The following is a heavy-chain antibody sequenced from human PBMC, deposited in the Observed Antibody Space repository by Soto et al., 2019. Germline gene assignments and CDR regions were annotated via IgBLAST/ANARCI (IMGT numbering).Heavy chain of an antibody. CDR1: GYTFTSHD. CDR2: INASNGHT. D-gene: IGHD2-2*01. J-gene: IGHJ4*01. Sequence: QVQLVQSGAEEKKPGASVKVSCKASGYTFTSHDMNWMRQAPGQRLEWMGWINASNGHTNYAQKFQGRVTITRDTTVTTAYMEMSSLIDENTAVYYGTRVNCCASDGRAIWGQGTMVTVSS. V-gene: IGHV1-3*05. CDR3: TRVNCCASDGRAI.